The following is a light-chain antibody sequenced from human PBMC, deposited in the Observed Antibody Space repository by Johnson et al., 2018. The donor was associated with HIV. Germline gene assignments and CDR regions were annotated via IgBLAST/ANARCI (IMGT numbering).Light chain of an antibody. CDR3: GTWDSSLSVYV. J-gene: IGLJ1*01. CDR2: ENN. CDR1: SSNIGNSY. Sequence: QSALTQPPSVSAAPGQKVTISCSGSSSNIGNSYVSWYQQLPGTAPKLLIYENNKRPSGIPDRFSGSKSGTSATLGITGLQTGDEADYYCGTWDSSLSVYVFGTGTKVTVL. V-gene: IGLV1-51*02.